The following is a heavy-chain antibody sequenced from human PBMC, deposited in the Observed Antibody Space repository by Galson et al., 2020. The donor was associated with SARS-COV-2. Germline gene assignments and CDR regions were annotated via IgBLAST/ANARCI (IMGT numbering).Heavy chain of an antibody. CDR2: IYTSGST. Sequence: SETLSLTCTVSGGSLSSGSNYWSWIRQPAGKTLEWIGRIYTSGSTTYSTSLKSRVTMSLDTSKNQFSLKMTSVTAADTAVYYCASLWPRYCRFANFYFFGFWGQGSLVTVS. V-gene: IGHV4-61*02. CDR1: GGSLSSGSNY. CDR3: ASLWPRYCRFANFYFFGF. D-gene: IGHD2-15*01. J-gene: IGHJ4*02.